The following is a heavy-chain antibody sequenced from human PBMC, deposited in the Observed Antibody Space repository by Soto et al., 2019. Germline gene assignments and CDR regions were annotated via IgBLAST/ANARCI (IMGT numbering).Heavy chain of an antibody. D-gene: IGHD6-19*01. V-gene: IGHV1-8*01. J-gene: IGHJ4*02. Sequence: QVQLVQSGAEVKKPGASVKVSCKASGYTFTSYDINWVRQVTAQGLEWMGWMNPNSDNTDYAQKFQGRVTMTRNTSISTASMKLSSLRAEDTAVYYCARPTRSGYSGAWSPFDYWGQGSLVTVSS. CDR2: MNPNSDNT. CDR3: ARPTRSGYSGAWSPFDY. CDR1: GYTFTSYD.